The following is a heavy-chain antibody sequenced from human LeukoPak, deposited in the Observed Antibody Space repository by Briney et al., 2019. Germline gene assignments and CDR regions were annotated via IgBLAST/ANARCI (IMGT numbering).Heavy chain of an antibody. V-gene: IGHV3-48*04. CDR2: ISSSSSTI. CDR3: VRALNGADDY. D-gene: IGHD3-9*01. Sequence: PGGSLRLSCAASGFTFSSSSMNWVRQAPGKGLEWVSYISSSSSTIHYAESVKGRFTISRDNAKNSLYLQMSSLRAEDTAFYYCVRALNGADDYWGQGTLVTVSS. J-gene: IGHJ4*02. CDR1: GFTFSSSS.